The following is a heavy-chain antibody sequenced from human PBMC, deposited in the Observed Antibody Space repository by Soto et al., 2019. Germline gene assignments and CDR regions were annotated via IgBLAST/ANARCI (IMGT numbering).Heavy chain of an antibody. D-gene: IGHD6-19*01. CDR3: ARDNNSGWYGDYYYGMDV. V-gene: IGHV6-1*01. J-gene: IGHJ6*02. CDR1: GDSVSSNSAA. CDR2: TYYRSKWYN. Sequence: SQTLSLTCAISGDSVSSNSAAWNWIRQSPSRGLEWLGRTYYRSKWYNDYAVSVKSRITINPDTSKNQFSLQLNSVTPEDTAVYYCARDNNSGWYGDYYYGMDVWGQGTTVTVSS.